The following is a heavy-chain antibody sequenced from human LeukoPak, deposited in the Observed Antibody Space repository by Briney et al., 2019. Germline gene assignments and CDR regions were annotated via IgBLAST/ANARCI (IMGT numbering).Heavy chain of an antibody. Sequence: GGSLRLSCAASGFTFSDYYMDWVRQAPGKGLEWVSAISGVGGSTFYADSVKGRFTISRDNSKNTLYLQMNSLRAEDTAVYYCAKGGSYYTSSWFDPWGQGTLVTVSS. CDR2: ISGVGGST. D-gene: IGHD3-10*01. J-gene: IGHJ5*02. CDR3: AKGGSYYTSSWFDP. CDR1: GFTFSDYY. V-gene: IGHV3-23*01.